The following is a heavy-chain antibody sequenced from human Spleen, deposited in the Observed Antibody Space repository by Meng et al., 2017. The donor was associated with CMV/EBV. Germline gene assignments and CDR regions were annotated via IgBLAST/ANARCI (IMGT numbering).Heavy chain of an antibody. V-gene: IGHV1-2*02. CDR3: ARDRGLSIVVIPAALTT. J-gene: IGHJ5*02. CDR1: YTFSDYS. D-gene: IGHD2-2*01. CDR2: INPKSGGA. Sequence: YTFSDYSMHWVRQVPGQGLEWMGWINPKSGGASYAVKFQGRVTMTRDTSINTAFMEMTRLTSDDTAMYYCARDRGLSIVVIPAALTTWGQGALVTVSS.